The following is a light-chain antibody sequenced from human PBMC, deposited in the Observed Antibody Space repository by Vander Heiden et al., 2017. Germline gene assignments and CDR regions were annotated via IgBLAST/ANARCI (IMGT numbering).Light chain of an antibody. CDR2: GNN. Sequence: QSVLTQQPSVSGAPGQRVTISCTGSTSNIGEGYDVHWYQQLPETAPKLLIYGNNNRPSGVPDRFSGSKSGTSASLAITGLQAEDEADYYCQSYDSSLSGSDVFGTETKVTVL. CDR1: TSNIGEGYD. J-gene: IGLJ1*01. CDR3: QSYDSSLSGSDV. V-gene: IGLV1-40*01.